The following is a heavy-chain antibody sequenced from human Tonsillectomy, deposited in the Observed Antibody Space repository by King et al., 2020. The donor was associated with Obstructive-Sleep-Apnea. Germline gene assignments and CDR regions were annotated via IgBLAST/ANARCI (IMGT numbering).Heavy chain of an antibody. V-gene: IGHV3-21*01. D-gene: IGHD3-10*01. Sequence: VQLVESGGGLVKPGGSLRLSCVGSGFTFTSYTLHWVRQAPGKGLEWVSSISKSSDYIFYADSLKGRFTIFRDNAENSLYLQMNGLRAEDTAVYYCARAWPYGSGSYVRMNTFDIWGKGTMVTVSS. CDR2: ISKSSDYI. CDR1: GFTFTSYT. J-gene: IGHJ3*02. CDR3: ARAWPYGSGSYVRMNTFDI.